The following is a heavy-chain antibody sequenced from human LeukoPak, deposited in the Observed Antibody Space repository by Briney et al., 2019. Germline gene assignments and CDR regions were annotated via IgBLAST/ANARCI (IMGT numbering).Heavy chain of an antibody. Sequence: SETLSLTCTVSGGSISSYYWSWIRQPPGKGLEWIGYIYYSGSTNYNPSLKSRVTISVDTSKNQFSLKLSSVTAADTAVYYCARERYSSSWYAPAYYYYYMDVWGKGTTVTIS. CDR2: IYYSGST. CDR3: ARERYSSSWYAPAYYYYYMDV. CDR1: GGSISSYY. V-gene: IGHV4-59*12. J-gene: IGHJ6*03. D-gene: IGHD6-13*01.